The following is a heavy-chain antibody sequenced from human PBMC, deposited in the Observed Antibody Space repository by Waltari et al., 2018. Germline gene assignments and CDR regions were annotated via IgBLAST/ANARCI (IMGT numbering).Heavy chain of an antibody. D-gene: IGHD5-12*01. CDR3: ARQYSGYHLLLPERFDP. J-gene: IGHJ5*02. Sequence: QVQLQESGPGLVKPSETLSLTCTVSGGSISSYYWSWIRQPAGKGLEWIGRIYTSGSTNYNPSLKSRVTMSVATSKNQFSLKLSSVTAADTAVYYCARQYSGYHLLLPERFDPWGQGTLVTVSS. V-gene: IGHV4-4*07. CDR1: GGSISSYY. CDR2: IYTSGST.